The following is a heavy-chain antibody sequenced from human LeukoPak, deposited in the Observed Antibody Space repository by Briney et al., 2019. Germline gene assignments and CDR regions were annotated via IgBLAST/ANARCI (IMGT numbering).Heavy chain of an antibody. CDR1: GYTFTSYD. CDR3: ARDRGSGPLRYFDY. D-gene: IGHD6-19*01. Sequence: ASVKVSCKASGYTFTSYDINWVRQATGQGLEWMGWMNPNSGNTGYAQKFQGRVTMTRNTSISTAYMELSSLRSEDTAVYYCARDRGSGPLRYFDYWGQGTLVTVSS. V-gene: IGHV1-8*01. J-gene: IGHJ4*02. CDR2: MNPNSGNT.